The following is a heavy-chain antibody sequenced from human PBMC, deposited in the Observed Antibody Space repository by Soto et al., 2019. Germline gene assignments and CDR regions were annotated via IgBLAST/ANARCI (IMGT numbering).Heavy chain of an antibody. CDR2: IYYSGST. Sequence: PSETLSLTCTVSGGSISSGCYYWSWIRQHPGKGLEWIGYIYYSGSTYYNPSLKSRVTISVDTSKNQFSLKLSSVTAADTAVYYCAREWGYVDTAMVTDYYYGMDVWGQGTTVTVSS. CDR1: GGSISSGCYY. V-gene: IGHV4-31*03. D-gene: IGHD5-18*01. CDR3: AREWGYVDTAMVTDYYYGMDV. J-gene: IGHJ6*02.